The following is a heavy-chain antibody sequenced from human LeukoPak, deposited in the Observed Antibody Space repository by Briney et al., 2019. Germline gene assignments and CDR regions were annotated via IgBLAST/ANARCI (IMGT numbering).Heavy chain of an antibody. D-gene: IGHD2-21*01. CDR2: IYYSGSS. J-gene: IGHJ4*02. V-gene: IGHV4-59*01. Sequence: SETLFLTCTASGGSICSYYWSWIRKPPGKRLEWIGYIYYSGSSNYNPSLKSRVAISVDTSKNHFSLKLSSVTAADTAVYYCARAGGINFFDYWGQGTLVTVSS. CDR1: GGSICSYY. CDR3: ARAGGINFFDY.